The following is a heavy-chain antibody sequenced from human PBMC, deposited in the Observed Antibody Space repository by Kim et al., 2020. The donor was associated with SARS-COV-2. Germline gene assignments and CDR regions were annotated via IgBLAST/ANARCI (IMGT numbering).Heavy chain of an antibody. D-gene: IGHD3-3*01. J-gene: IGHJ4*02. Sequence: SETLSLTCTVSGGSISNYYWSWIRQPAGKGLEWIGRISTSGSNYNPSLKSRVNISVDPSKHQFSLRLTSVTAADTAVYYCAREGNYDFWSGYPPVWGQGT. V-gene: IGHV4-4*07. CDR1: GGSISNYY. CDR3: AREGNYDFWSGYPPV. CDR2: ISTSGS.